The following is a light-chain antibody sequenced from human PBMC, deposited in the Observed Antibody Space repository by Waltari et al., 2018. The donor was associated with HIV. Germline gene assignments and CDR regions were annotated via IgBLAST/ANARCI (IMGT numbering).Light chain of an antibody. CDR2: ATS. CDR1: QSVGTS. CDR3: QQYSDWPPGFT. J-gene: IGKJ2*01. V-gene: IGKV3-15*01. Sequence: ETVMTQSPATLSVSPGERAILPCRASQSVGTSVAWYQQRPDQAPRLLISATSTRATGVPARFSGSGSGTEFTLTISSLQSEDFVVYYCQQYSDWPPGFTFGQGTKLDIK.